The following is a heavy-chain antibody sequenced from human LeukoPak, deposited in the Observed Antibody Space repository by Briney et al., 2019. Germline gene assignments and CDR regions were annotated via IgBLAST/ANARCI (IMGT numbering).Heavy chain of an antibody. CDR1: GVSISSSNNF. CDR2: MHYRGTT. V-gene: IGHV4-39*01. CDR3: ARHEEEDGYNAKTFDF. J-gene: IGHJ4*02. D-gene: IGHD5-24*01. Sequence: PSETLSLTXTVSGVSISSSNNFWGWIRQPPGKGLEWIGSMHYRGTTYYIPSLKSRVTISVDTSKNQFSLKLSSVTAADTAVYYCARHEEEDGYNAKTFDFWGQGTLVTVSS.